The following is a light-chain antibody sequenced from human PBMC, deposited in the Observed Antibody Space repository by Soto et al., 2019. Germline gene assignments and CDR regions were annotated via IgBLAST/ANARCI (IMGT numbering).Light chain of an antibody. Sequence: EIVLTQSPGTLSLSPGERATLFCRASQSVRNSYLAWYQQKPGQAPRLLIYGASGRATGTPDRFSGSGSGTDFTLTISRLEPEDFAVYYCQQYGSSPYTFGQGTTLEI. CDR2: GAS. CDR3: QQYGSSPYT. V-gene: IGKV3-20*01. CDR1: QSVRNSY. J-gene: IGKJ2*01.